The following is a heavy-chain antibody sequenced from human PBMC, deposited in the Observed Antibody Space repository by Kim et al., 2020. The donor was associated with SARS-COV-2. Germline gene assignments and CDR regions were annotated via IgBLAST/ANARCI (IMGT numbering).Heavy chain of an antibody. V-gene: IGHV4-38-2*02. D-gene: IGHD1-1*01. CDR1: GYSISSGYY. J-gene: IGHJ6*02. CDR3: ARDLLEPPRNYYYYYGMDV. Sequence: SETLSLTCTVSGYSISSGYYWGWIRQPPGKGLEWIGSIYHSGSTYYNPSLKSRVTISVDTSKNQFSLKLSSVTAADTAVYYCARDLLEPPRNYYYYYGMDVWGQGTTVTVSS. CDR2: IYHSGST.